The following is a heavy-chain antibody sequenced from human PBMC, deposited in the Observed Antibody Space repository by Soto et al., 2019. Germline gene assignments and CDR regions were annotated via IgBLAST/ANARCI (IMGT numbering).Heavy chain of an antibody. Sequence: GGSLRLSCAASGFTFSSYAMSWVRQAPGKGLEWVSAISGSGGSTYYADSVKGRFTISRDNSKNTLYLQMNSLRAEDTAVYYCAKVIDGSGYNPYRYWGQGTLVTVSS. CDR2: ISGSGGST. CDR3: AKVIDGSGYNPYRY. CDR1: GFTFSSYA. V-gene: IGHV3-23*01. J-gene: IGHJ4*02. D-gene: IGHD3-22*01.